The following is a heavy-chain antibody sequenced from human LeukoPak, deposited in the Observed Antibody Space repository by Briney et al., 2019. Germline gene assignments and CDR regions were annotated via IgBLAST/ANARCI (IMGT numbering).Heavy chain of an antibody. J-gene: IGHJ3*02. V-gene: IGHV4-4*07. D-gene: IGHD1-26*01. CDR2: IYTSGSA. Sequence: SETLSLTCTVSGGSISNYYWSWIRQPAGKGLEFIGRIYTSGSADYNPSLKSRVTMSVDTSKNQFSLKLTSVTAADTAVYYCARGLGAATSEAFDIWGQGSMVTVSS. CDR3: ARGLGAATSEAFDI. CDR1: GGSISNYY.